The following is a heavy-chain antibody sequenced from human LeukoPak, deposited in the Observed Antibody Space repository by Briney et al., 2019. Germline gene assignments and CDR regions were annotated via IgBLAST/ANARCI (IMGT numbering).Heavy chain of an antibody. J-gene: IGHJ6*02. Sequence: PSETLSLTCTVSGGSISSYYWSWIRQPPGKGLEWIGYIYYSGSTYYNPSLKSRVSISLDTSQNHFSLRLSSVTAADTAVYYCARDEAIFGAGYYYGMDVWGQGTTVTVSS. D-gene: IGHD3-3*01. V-gene: IGHV4-59*12. CDR1: GGSISSYY. CDR3: ARDEAIFGAGYYYGMDV. CDR2: IYYSGST.